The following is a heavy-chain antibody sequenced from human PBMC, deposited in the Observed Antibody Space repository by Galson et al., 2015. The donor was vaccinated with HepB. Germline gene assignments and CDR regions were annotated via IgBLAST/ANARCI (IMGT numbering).Heavy chain of an antibody. Sequence: SLRLSCAASEFIFSRSAMNWVRQAPGEGLEWVATISNDGSQKYYTDSVKGRFTISRDNSKNTLYLVMSSLRPEDTAVYYCAREAFDLWGQGTMVTVSS. J-gene: IGHJ3*01. V-gene: IGHV3-30*04. CDR2: ISNDGSQK. CDR3: AREAFDL. CDR1: EFIFSRSA.